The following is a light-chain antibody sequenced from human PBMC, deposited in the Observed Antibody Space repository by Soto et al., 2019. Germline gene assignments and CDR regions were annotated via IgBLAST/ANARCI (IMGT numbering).Light chain of an antibody. Sequence: EIVMTPSPATLSVSPLEIAILSCRASQSVISKLAWFQQKPGQAPSLLIYGVSTRATGVPVRFSGSGSGTEFTLTINSLQSEDFAVYYCQKYNNWPHNFGQGTKVDI. J-gene: IGKJ2*01. CDR3: QKYNNWPHN. V-gene: IGKV3-15*01. CDR1: QSVISK. CDR2: GVS.